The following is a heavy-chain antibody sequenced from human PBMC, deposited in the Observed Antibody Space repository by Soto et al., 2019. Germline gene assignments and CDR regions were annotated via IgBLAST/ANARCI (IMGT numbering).Heavy chain of an antibody. J-gene: IGHJ6*03. D-gene: IGHD3-3*01. Sequence: QVQLVQSGAEVKKPGASVKVSCKASGYTFTSYGISWVRQAPGQGLEWMGWISAYNGNTNYAQKLQGRVTMTTDTSTSTAHKELRRVRSDDTAVYYCGRAAYYDFWSGYVASYYYYMDVWGKGTTVTVSS. CDR1: GYTFTSYG. CDR3: GRAAYYDFWSGYVASYYYYMDV. CDR2: ISAYNGNT. V-gene: IGHV1-18*01.